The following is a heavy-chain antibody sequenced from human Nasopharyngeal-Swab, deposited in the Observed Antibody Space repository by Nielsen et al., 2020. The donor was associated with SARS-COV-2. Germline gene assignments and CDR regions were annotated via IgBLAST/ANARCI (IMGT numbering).Heavy chain of an antibody. V-gene: IGHV1-24*01. J-gene: IGHJ4*02. Sequence: WVRQAPGQGLEWMGGFDPEDGETIYAQKFQGRVTMTEDTSTGTAYMELSSLRSEDTAVYYCATGLPLLRFLEWLLYWGQGTLVTVSS. D-gene: IGHD3-3*01. CDR2: FDPEDGET. CDR3: ATGLPLLRFLEWLLY.